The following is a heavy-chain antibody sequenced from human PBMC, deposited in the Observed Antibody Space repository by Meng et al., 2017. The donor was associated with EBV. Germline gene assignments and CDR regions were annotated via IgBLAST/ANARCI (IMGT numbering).Heavy chain of an antibody. CDR1: AYTFTGYY. CDR2: INPNSGGT. Sequence: VQLGQSGVAVKKPGASVKVYCKASAYTFTGYYLHWSRQAPGQGLEWMGRINPNSGGTNYAQKFQGRVTMTRDTSISTAYMELSRLRSDDTAVYYCARSRSSPDVPLDYWGQGTLVTVSS. CDR3: ARSRSSPDVPLDY. J-gene: IGHJ4*02. D-gene: IGHD6-19*01. V-gene: IGHV1-2*06.